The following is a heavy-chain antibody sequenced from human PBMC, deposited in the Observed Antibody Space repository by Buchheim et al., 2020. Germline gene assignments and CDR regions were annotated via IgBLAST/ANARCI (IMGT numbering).Heavy chain of an antibody. Sequence: EVQLVESGGGLVKPGGSLRLSCAASGFTFSNVWMTWVRQAPGKGLEWVGRIKSKTDGGTTNYAAPVKGRFTISRDDSNNTLYLQMNSLKTEDTAVYYCTTGLVVQGPTISGYWGQGAL. CDR2: IKSKTDGGTT. J-gene: IGHJ4*02. CDR3: TTGLVVQGPTISGY. CDR1: GFTFSNVW. D-gene: IGHD3-10*01. V-gene: IGHV3-15*01.